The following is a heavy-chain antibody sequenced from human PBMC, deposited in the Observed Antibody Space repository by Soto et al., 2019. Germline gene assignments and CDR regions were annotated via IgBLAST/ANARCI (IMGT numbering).Heavy chain of an antibody. V-gene: IGHV3-23*01. Sequence: EVQLLESGGGLVQPGGSLRLSCAASGFTFSSYAMSWVRQAPGKGLEWVSAISGSGGSTYYADSVKGRFTISRDKSKNTLYLQMNSLSAEDTAVYYCAINVGRNCFDPWGQGTLVTVSS. CDR2: ISGSGGST. CDR1: GFTFSSYA. CDR3: AINVGRNCFDP. J-gene: IGHJ5*02.